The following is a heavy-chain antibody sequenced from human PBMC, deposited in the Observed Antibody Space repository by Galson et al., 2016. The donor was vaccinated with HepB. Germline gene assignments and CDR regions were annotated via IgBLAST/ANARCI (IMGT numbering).Heavy chain of an antibody. CDR3: ASASGSNVHFDS. CDR1: GFTFSRSC. Sequence: SLRLSCAASGFTFSRSCMHWVRQAPGKGLVWVSRINDDGSRTTYADSVKGRFTISRDNAKNTLYLQMNSLRAEDTAVYYCASASGSNVHFDSWGQGTLVTASS. CDR2: INDDGSRT. V-gene: IGHV3-74*01. D-gene: IGHD1-26*01. J-gene: IGHJ4*02.